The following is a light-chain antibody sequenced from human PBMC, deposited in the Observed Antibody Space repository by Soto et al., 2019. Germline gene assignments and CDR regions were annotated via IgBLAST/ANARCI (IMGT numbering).Light chain of an antibody. CDR1: QSVSSSY. CDR3: QQYCGSSLYT. V-gene: IGKV3-20*01. J-gene: IGKJ2*01. Sequence: DIVLTQSPGTMSLSPGERATLSCRASQSVSSSYLAWYQQKTGQAPRLLIYGASSRATGIADRCSGSGSGTDFTLTIIRREPEDVAVYYCQQYCGSSLYTFGQGTKLEIK. CDR2: GAS.